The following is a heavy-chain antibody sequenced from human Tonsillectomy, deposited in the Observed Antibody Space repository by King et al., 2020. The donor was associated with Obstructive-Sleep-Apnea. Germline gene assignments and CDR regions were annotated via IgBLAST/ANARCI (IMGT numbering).Heavy chain of an antibody. CDR1: AFTFSTYP. D-gene: IGHD6-13*01. CDR2: ISSDGSDK. Sequence: VQLVESGGGVVQPGRSLRLSCAASAFTFSTYPMHWVRQAPGKGLEWVSVISSDGSDKYYADFVKGRFTISRDNSKNTLYLQMNSLRVEDTAVYYCARDKGGSRWWGPLDYWGQGTLVTVSS. J-gene: IGHJ4*02. CDR3: ARDKGGSRWWGPLDY. V-gene: IGHV3-30-3*01.